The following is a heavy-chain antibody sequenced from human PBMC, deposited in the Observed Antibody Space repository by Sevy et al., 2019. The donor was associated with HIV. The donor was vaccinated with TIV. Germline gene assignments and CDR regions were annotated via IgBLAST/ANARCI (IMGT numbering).Heavy chain of an antibody. CDR1: GFTFSSYS. CDR2: ISSSSSYI. CDR3: ARDFVSDYGGNEGGYYYYYGMDV. D-gene: IGHD4-17*01. V-gene: IGHV3-21*01. J-gene: IGHJ6*02. Sequence: GESLKISCAASGFTFSSYSMNWVRQAPGKGLEWVSSISSSSSYIYYAASVKGRFTISRDNAKNSLYLQMNSLRAEDTAVYYCARDFVSDYGGNEGGYYYYYGMDVWGQGTTVTVSS.